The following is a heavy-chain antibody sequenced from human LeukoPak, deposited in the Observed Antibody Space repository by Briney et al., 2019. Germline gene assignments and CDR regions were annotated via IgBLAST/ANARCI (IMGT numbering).Heavy chain of an antibody. J-gene: IGHJ4*02. CDR1: GGTFSSYA. V-gene: IGHV1-69*13. CDR3: ARDATKDAYCGGDCYSYYFDY. CDR2: IIPIFGTA. D-gene: IGHD2-21*02. Sequence: SVKVSCKASGGTFSSYAISWVRQAPGQGLEWMGGIIPIFGTANYAQKFQGRVTITADESTSTAYMELSSLRSEDTAVYYCARDATKDAYCGGDCYSYYFDYWGQGTLVTVSS.